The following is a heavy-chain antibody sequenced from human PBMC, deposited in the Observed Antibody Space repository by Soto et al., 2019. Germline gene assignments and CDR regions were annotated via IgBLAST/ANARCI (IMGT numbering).Heavy chain of an antibody. CDR1: GFTFSSYN. D-gene: IGHD2-15*01. J-gene: IGHJ4*02. CDR2: ISRSGDRT. V-gene: IGHV3-64*02. CDR3: ARARCSSGQCYYFDY. Sequence: EVQLVESGEGLVQPGGSRRLSCPASGFTFSSYNIHWFRQAPGKGLEFVSAISRSGDRTYYADSVKGRFTITRDNSKNTVWLQMGSLRAEDMAVYYCARARCSSGQCYYFDYWGRGALVSVSS.